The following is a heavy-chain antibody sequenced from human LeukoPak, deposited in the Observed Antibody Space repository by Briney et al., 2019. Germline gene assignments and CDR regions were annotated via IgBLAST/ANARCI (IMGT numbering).Heavy chain of an antibody. CDR1: GFTFSSYA. CDR3: ARSGWFGELYDYFDY. V-gene: IGHV3-23*01. Sequence: GGSLRLSCAASGFTFSSYAMSWVRQAPGKGLEWVSAISGSGGSTYYADSVKGRFTISRDNSKNTLYLQMNSLRAEDTAVYYCARSGWFGELYDYFDYWGQGTLVAVSS. D-gene: IGHD3-10*01. J-gene: IGHJ4*02. CDR2: ISGSGGST.